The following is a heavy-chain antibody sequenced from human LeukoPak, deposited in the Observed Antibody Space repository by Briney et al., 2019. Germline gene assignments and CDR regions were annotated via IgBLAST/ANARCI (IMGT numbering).Heavy chain of an antibody. V-gene: IGHV3-30*14. D-gene: IGHD2-21*01. Sequence: PGGSLRLSCAASGFTFSSYTIHWVRQPPGKGLEWVAVISFDGSNKYYADSVKGRFTISRDDSKSMMYLQMNSLKTEDTAVYYCITPLPYSAQGGQGTLVTVSS. CDR1: GFTFSSYT. J-gene: IGHJ4*02. CDR3: ITPLPYSAQ. CDR2: ISFDGSNK.